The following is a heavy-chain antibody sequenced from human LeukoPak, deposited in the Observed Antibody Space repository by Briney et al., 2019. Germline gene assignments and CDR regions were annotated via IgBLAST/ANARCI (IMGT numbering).Heavy chain of an antibody. CDR1: GYTFTSYY. Sequence: ASVKVSCKASGYTFTSYYMHWVRQAPGQGLEWMGWINPNSGGTNYAQKFQGRVTMTRDTSISTAYMELSRLRSDDTAVYYCARGGDIVVAFWFDCWGQGTLVTVSS. D-gene: IGHD2-15*01. J-gene: IGHJ4*02. CDR3: ARGGDIVVAFWFDC. CDR2: INPNSGGT. V-gene: IGHV1-2*02.